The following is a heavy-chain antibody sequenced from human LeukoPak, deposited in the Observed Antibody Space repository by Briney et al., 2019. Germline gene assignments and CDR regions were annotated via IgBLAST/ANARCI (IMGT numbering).Heavy chain of an antibody. CDR2: ISSSSSYI. CDR1: GFTFSSYS. J-gene: IGHJ4*02. CDR3: AGAYYYDSMDY. V-gene: IGHV3-21*04. D-gene: IGHD3-22*01. Sequence: GGSLRLSCAASGFTFSSYSMNWVRQAPGKGLEWVSSISSSSSYIYYADPVKGRFTISRDNAKNSLYLQMNSLRAEDTAVYYCAGAYYYDSMDYWGQGTLVTVSS.